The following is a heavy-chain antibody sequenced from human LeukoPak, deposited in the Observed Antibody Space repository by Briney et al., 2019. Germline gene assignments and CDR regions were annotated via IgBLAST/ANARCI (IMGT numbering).Heavy chain of an antibody. V-gene: IGHV3-30*04. D-gene: IGHD2-15*01. Sequence: PGGSLSLACAASGFTLSSYTMHWVRHAPGKGLEWVSFISYDGNNKYYTDSVKGRFTISRDNSKNTLYLQMNSLSAEDTAVYYCAVRYCTDGRCYGHYFDYWGQGTLVTVSS. CDR1: GFTLSSYT. J-gene: IGHJ4*02. CDR2: ISYDGNNK. CDR3: AVRYCTDGRCYGHYFDY.